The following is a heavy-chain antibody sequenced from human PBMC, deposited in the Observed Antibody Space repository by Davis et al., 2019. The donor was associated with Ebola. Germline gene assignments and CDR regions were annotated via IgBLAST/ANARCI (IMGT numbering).Heavy chain of an antibody. CDR2: ISSSSSTI. CDR1: GFTFSSYS. Sequence: PGGSLRLSCTASGFTFSSYSMNWVRQAPGKGLEWVSYISSSSSTIYYADSVKGRFTISRDNAKNSLYLQMNSLRDEDTAVYYCAREQYYYDSSGYYMWYFDLWGRGTLVTVSS. J-gene: IGHJ2*01. CDR3: AREQYYYDSSGYYMWYFDL. D-gene: IGHD3-22*01. V-gene: IGHV3-48*02.